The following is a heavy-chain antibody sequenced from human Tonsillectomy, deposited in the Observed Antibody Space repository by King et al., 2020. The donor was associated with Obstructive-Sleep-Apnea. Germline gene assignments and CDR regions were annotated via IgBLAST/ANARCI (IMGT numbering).Heavy chain of an antibody. CDR1: GGSISSSSYY. V-gene: IGHV4-39*07. CDR3: ARGRRGGDYYFDY. CDR2: IYYSGST. Sequence: QLQESGPGLVKPSETLSLTCTVSGGSISSSSYYWGWIRQPPGKGLEWIGSIYYSGSTYYNPSLKSRVTISVDTSKNKFSLKLNSLTAADTAVYYCARGRRGGDYYFDYWGQGTLVTVSS. D-gene: IGHD2-21*01. J-gene: IGHJ4*02.